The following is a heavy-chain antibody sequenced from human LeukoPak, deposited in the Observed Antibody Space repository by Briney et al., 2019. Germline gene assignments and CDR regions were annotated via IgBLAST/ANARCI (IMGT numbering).Heavy chain of an antibody. CDR2: ISGSGGST. D-gene: IGHD3-22*01. V-gene: IGHV3-23*01. Sequence: GGSLRLSCAASGFTFSSYAMSWVRQAPGKGLEWVSAISGSGGSTYYADSVKDRFTISRDNSKNTLYLQMNSLRAEDTAVYYCAKDRSINYDKYYFDYWGQGTLVTVSS. CDR1: GFTFSSYA. J-gene: IGHJ4*02. CDR3: AKDRSINYDKYYFDY.